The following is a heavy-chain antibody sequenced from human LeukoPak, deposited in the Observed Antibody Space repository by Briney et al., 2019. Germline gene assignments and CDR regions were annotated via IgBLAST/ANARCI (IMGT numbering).Heavy chain of an antibody. CDR3: ARDVIAAAGMEYYFDY. V-gene: IGHV1-69*05. Sequence: SVKVSCKASGGTFSSYATSWVRQAPGQGLEWMGGIIPIFGTANYAQKFQGRVTITTDESTSTAYMELSSLRSEDTAVYYCARDVIAAAGMEYYFDYWGQGTLVTVSS. CDR2: IIPIFGTA. J-gene: IGHJ4*02. CDR1: GGTFSSYA. D-gene: IGHD6-13*01.